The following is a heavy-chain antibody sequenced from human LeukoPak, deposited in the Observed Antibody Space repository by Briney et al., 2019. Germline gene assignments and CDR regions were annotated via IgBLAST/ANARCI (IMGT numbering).Heavy chain of an antibody. CDR2: INHSGST. CDR3: ARGAGRGIRGNWFDP. D-gene: IGHD3-10*01. Sequence: SETLSLTCAVYGGSFSGYYWSWIRQPPGKGLEWIGEINHSGSTNYNPSLKSRVTISVDTSKNQFSLKLSSVTAADTAVYYCARGAGRGIRGNWFDPWGQGTLVTVSS. V-gene: IGHV4-34*01. CDR1: GGSFSGYY. J-gene: IGHJ5*02.